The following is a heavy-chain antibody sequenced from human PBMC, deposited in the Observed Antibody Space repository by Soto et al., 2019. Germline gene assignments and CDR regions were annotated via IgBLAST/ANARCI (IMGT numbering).Heavy chain of an antibody. CDR1: GFTFSSYA. Sequence: EVQLLESGGGLVQPGGSLRLSCAASGFTFSSYAMSWVRQAPGKGLEWVSAISGSGGSTYYADSVKGRFTISRDNSKNTLYLQMNSLRAEGTAVYYCRGVEGGYQYYFDYWGQGTLVTVSS. CDR3: RGVEGGYQYYFDY. D-gene: IGHD3-22*01. J-gene: IGHJ4*02. CDR2: ISGSGGST. V-gene: IGHV3-23*01.